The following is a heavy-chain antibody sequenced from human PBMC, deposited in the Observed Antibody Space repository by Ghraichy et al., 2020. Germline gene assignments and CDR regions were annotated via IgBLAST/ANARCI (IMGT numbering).Heavy chain of an antibody. D-gene: IGHD3-22*01. CDR2: ISGSGGST. Sequence: LSLTCAASGFTFSSYAMSWVRQAPGKGLEWVSAISGSGGSTYYADSVKGRFTISRDNSKNTLYLQMNSLRAEDTAVYYCAKDRGMIVVALLDYWGQGTLVTVSS. CDR1: GFTFSSYA. V-gene: IGHV3-23*01. CDR3: AKDRGMIVVALLDY. J-gene: IGHJ4*02.